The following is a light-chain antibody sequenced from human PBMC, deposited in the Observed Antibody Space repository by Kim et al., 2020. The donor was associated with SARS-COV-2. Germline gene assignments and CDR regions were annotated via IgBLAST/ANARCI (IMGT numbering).Light chain of an antibody. CDR3: SSHTTTSTGV. CDR2: DVS. J-gene: IGLJ3*02. CDR1: SSDVGAYNY. Sequence: QSALTQPASVSGSPGQSITISCTGTSSDVGAYNYVSWYQHHPGKAPKLMIYDVSARPSGVSNRFSGSKSGNTASLTISGLQAEDESDYYCSSHTTTSTGVFGGGTKVTVL. V-gene: IGLV2-14*03.